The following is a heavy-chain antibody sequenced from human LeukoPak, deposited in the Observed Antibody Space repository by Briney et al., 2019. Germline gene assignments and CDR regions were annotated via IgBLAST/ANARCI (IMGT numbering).Heavy chain of an antibody. D-gene: IGHD6-13*01. CDR2: IIPILGIA. CDR3: ARDNIRTGYSSSWYDDY. V-gene: IGHV1-69*04. Sequence: SVKVSCKASGGTFSSYAISWVRQAPGQGLEWMGRIIPILGIANYAQKFQGRVTITADKSTSTAYMELSSLRSEDTAVYYCARDNIRTGYSSSWYDDYWGQGTLVTVSS. J-gene: IGHJ4*02. CDR1: GGTFSSYA.